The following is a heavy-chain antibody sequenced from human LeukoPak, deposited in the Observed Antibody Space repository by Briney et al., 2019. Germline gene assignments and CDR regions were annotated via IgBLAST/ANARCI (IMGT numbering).Heavy chain of an antibody. J-gene: IGHJ4*02. D-gene: IGHD3-22*01. CDR1: GFTFSSYS. V-gene: IGHV3-21*01. Sequence: PGGSLRLSCAASGFTFSSYSMHWVRQAPGKGLEWVSFIGSSSSYIHYSDSVKGRFTISRDNAKNSVHLQMNSLRAEDTAVYYCARQPFIVVPTDSWGQGTLVTVPS. CDR3: ARQPFIVVPTDS. CDR2: IGSSSSYI.